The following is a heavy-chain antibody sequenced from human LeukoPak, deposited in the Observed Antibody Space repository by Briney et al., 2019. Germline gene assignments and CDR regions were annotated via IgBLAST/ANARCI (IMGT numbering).Heavy chain of an antibody. V-gene: IGHV3-23*01. CDR2: ISGSGADT. CDR1: GFTFSNYA. Sequence: GGSLRLSCAASGFTFSNYAMTWVRQAPGKGLEWVSVISGSGADTYYADSVGGRFIISRDNSKNTLYLQMNSLRAEDTAVYYCAKGLYYNFWNEYGNCGHRTLVTAAS. J-gene: IGHJ4*01. CDR3: AKGLYYNFWNEYGN. D-gene: IGHD3-3*01.